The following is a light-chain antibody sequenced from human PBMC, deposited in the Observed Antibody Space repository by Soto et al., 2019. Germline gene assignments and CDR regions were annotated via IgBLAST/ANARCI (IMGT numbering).Light chain of an antibody. CDR2: EDN. CDR1: SSDIGGYNF. Sequence: QSALTQPASVSGSPGQSITISCTGTSSDIGGYNFVSWYQHHPCKAPKLMIYEDNNRPSGVSSRFSGSKSGNTASLTISGLQTEDEADYYCSSFTTSSTLVVFGGGTKLTVL. V-gene: IGLV2-14*01. J-gene: IGLJ2*01. CDR3: SSFTTSSTLVV.